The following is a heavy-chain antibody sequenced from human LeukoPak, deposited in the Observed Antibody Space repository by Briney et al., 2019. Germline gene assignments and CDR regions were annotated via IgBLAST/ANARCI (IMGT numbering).Heavy chain of an antibody. J-gene: IGHJ4*02. CDR1: GFTFSSYA. D-gene: IGHD3-22*01. V-gene: IGHV3-23*01. Sequence: GGSLRLSCAASGFTFSSYAMSWVRRAPGKGLEWVSTISGSGSTTYHADSVKDRFTISRDSSKNTLYLQMNSLRAEDTAVYYCAKESSGYYYDFDYWGQGTLVTVSS. CDR3: AKESSGYYYDFDY. CDR2: ISGSGSTT.